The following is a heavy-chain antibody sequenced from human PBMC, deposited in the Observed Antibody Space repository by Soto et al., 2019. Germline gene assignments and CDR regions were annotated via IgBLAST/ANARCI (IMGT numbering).Heavy chain of an antibody. D-gene: IGHD2-21*02. CDR2: IYHSASA. CDR1: GGSIRFGGYS. J-gene: IGHJ2*01. Sequence: SETLSITCAFPGGSIRFGGYSWSGIRQPPGKGREWIGYIYHSASAYYNPSLTSRVTISVDRSKNQFSLKLSSVTAADTAVYYCPRDCGGDCYSGYFDLWGRGTMVTVSS. CDR3: PRDCGGDCYSGYFDL. V-gene: IGHV4-30-2*01.